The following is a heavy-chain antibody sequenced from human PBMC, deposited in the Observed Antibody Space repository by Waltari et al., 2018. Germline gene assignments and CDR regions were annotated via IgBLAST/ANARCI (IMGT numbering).Heavy chain of an antibody. V-gene: IGHV4-39*01. Sequence: QLQLQESGPGLVKPSETLSLTCTVPGGSITSNRHYWGWIRQPPGQGREWIGTISYTGATYSSPSLKSRVTISRDTSKNQLSLTLGSVTAADTALYYCATYIGASVGTAAFDVWGQGTMVTVSS. D-gene: IGHD5-12*01. CDR2: ISYTGAT. CDR3: ATYIGASVGTAAFDV. J-gene: IGHJ3*01. CDR1: GGSITSNRHY.